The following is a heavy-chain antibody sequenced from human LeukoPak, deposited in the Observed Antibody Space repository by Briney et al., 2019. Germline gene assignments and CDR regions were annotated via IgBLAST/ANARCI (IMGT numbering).Heavy chain of an antibody. CDR1: GGSISSGGYS. V-gene: IGHV4-30-2*01. J-gene: IGHJ2*01. Sequence: SETLSLTCAVSGGSISSGGYSWSWIRQPPGKGLEWIGYTYHSGSTYYNPSLKSRVTISVDRSKNQFSLKLSSVTAADTAVYYCARDTADYWYFDLWGRGTLVTVSS. D-gene: IGHD4-17*01. CDR2: TYHSGST. CDR3: ARDTADYWYFDL.